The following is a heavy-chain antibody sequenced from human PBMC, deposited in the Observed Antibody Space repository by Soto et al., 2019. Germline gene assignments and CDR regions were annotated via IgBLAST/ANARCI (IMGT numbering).Heavy chain of an antibody. CDR2: ISYDGSNK. CDR1: GFTFSSYG. V-gene: IGHV3-30*18. D-gene: IGHD1-26*01. Sequence: QVQLVESGGGVVQPGRSLRLSCAASGFTFSSYGMHWVRQAPGKGLEWVAVISYDGSNKYYADSVKGRFTISRDNSKNTLYLQMNSLRAGDTAVYYCAKDSGSYLGYWGQGTLVTVSS. J-gene: IGHJ4*02. CDR3: AKDSGSYLGY.